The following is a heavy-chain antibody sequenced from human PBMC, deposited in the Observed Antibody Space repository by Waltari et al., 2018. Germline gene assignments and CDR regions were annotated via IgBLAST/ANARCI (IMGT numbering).Heavy chain of an antibody. J-gene: IGHJ5*02. D-gene: IGHD6-13*01. CDR1: GFTVSSNY. CDR3: AKGFGSSWYYDWFDP. V-gene: IGHV3-53*05. CDR2: IYSGGST. Sequence: EVQLVETGGGLIQPGGSLRLSCAASGFTVSSNYMSWVRQAPGKGLEWVSVIYSGGSTYYADSVKGRFTISRDNSKNTLYLQMNSLRAEDTALYYCAKGFGSSWYYDWFDPWGQGTLVTVSS.